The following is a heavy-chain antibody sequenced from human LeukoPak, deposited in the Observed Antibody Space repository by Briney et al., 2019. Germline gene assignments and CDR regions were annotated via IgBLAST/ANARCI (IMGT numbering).Heavy chain of an antibody. D-gene: IGHD3-10*01. CDR1: GGSFSGYY. V-gene: IGHV4-34*01. CDR3: ARGFPDWYYGSGSSTLVWFDP. Sequence: SETLSLTCAVYGGSFSGYYWSWIRQPPGKGLEWIGETNHSGSINYNPSLKSRVTISVDTSKNQFSLKLSSVTAADTAVYYCARGFPDWYYGSGSSTLVWFDPWGQGTLVTVSS. CDR2: TNHSGSI. J-gene: IGHJ5*02.